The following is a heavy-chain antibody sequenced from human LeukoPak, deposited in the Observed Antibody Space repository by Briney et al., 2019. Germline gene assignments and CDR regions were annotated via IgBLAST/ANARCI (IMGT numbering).Heavy chain of an antibody. CDR1: GYTFTSYG. J-gene: IGHJ6*03. CDR2: ISAYNGNT. Sequence: ASVKVSCKASGYTFTSYGISWVRQAPGQGLEWMGWISAYNGNTNYAQKLQGRVTMTTDTSTSTAYMELRSLRSDDTAVYYCVRDGHRLYDYYYCYMDVWGKGTTVTVSS. D-gene: IGHD2-2*02. CDR3: VRDGHRLYDYYYCYMDV. V-gene: IGHV1-18*01.